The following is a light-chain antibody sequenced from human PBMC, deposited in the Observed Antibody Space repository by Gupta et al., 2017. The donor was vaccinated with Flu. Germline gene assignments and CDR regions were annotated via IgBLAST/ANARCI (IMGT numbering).Light chain of an antibody. Sequence: DIQMTQSPSSLSASVGDRVTITCRASQYISTYLAWYQQKPGKVPKLLIYGASTLQSGVPSRFSGSASGTDFTLTISILHPEDVATYYCQKDNSAPFTFGPGTKVDIK. CDR1: QYISTY. V-gene: IGKV1-27*01. CDR2: GAS. CDR3: QKDNSAPFT. J-gene: IGKJ3*01.